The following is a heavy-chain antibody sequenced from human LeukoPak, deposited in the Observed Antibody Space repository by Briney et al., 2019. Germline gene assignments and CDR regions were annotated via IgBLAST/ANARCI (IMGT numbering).Heavy chain of an antibody. D-gene: IGHD6-19*01. J-gene: IGHJ4*02. CDR3: ARVSESGWYYFDY. CDR2: ISSDGSNT. V-gene: IGHV3-30*03. CDR1: GFTFSSYA. Sequence: GGSLRLSCAASGFTFSSYAMHWVRQAPGKGLEWVAIISSDGSNTYYADSVKGRFSISRDNSKNTLYLQMSSLRDEDTAVYYCARVSESGWYYFDYWGQGTLVTVSS.